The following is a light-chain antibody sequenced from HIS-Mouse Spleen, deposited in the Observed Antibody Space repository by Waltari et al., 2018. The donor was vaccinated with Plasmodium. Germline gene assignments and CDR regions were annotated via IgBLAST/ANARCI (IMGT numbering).Light chain of an antibody. V-gene: IGLV2-23*01. CDR3: CSYAGSSTWV. CDR1: SSDVGRYKL. CDR2: EGS. Sequence: QSALTQPASVSGSPGQSITISCTGTSSDVGRYKLVSWYQPHPGKAPKLMIYEGSKRPSGVSNRFSGSKSGNTASLTISGLQAEDEADYYCCSYAGSSTWVFGGGTKLTVL. J-gene: IGLJ3*02.